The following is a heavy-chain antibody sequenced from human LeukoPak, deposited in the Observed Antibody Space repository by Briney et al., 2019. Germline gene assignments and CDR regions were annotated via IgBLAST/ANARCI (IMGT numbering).Heavy chain of an antibody. CDR2: IWYDGSKT. CDR1: GFTFTNYG. CDR3: ARDDCSTTPCYAY. D-gene: IGHD2-2*01. V-gene: IGHV3-33*01. J-gene: IGHJ4*02. Sequence: PGGSLRLSCTTSGFTFTNYGINWVRQAPGKGLEWVAAIWYDGSKTSYTDSVKGRFTVSRDTSKNTVYLQMNGLKAEDTAVYYCARDDCSTTPCYAYWGQGTLVTVSS.